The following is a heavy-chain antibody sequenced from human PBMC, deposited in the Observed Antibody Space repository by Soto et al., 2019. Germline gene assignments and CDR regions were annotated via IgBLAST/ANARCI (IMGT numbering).Heavy chain of an antibody. J-gene: IGHJ4*02. CDR2: INHSGST. Sequence: PSETLSLTCAVYGGSFRGYYWSWIRQPPGKGLEWIGEINHSGSTNYNPSLKSRVTISVDTSKNQFSLKLSSVTAADTAVYYCARSRNYDSSGYFCWGQGTLVTVSS. CDR1: GGSFRGYY. CDR3: ARSRNYDSSGYFC. V-gene: IGHV4-34*01. D-gene: IGHD3-22*01.